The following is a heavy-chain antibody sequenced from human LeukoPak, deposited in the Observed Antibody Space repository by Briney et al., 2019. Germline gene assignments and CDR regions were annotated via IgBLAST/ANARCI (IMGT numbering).Heavy chain of an antibody. CDR1: GYTFTGYY. D-gene: IGHD6-6*01. V-gene: IGHV1-2*02. Sequence: GASVKVSCKASGYTFTGYYMHWVRQAPGQGLKWMGWINPNSGGTNYAQKFQGRVTMTRDTSISTAYMELSRLRSDDTAVYYCARDPPYSSSSYFDYWGQGTLVTVSS. CDR3: ARDPPYSSSSYFDY. J-gene: IGHJ4*02. CDR2: INPNSGGT.